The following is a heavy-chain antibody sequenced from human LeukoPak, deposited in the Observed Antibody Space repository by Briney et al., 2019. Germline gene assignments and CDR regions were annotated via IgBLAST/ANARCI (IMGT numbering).Heavy chain of an antibody. CDR3: ARDGVAAAANDAFDI. J-gene: IGHJ3*02. Sequence: PGGSLRLSSAASGFTFSSYWTHWVRQAPGKGLVWVSRINSDGSSTSYADSVKGRFTISRDNAKNTLYLQMNSLRAEDTAVYYCARDGVAAAANDAFDIWGQGTMVTVSS. V-gene: IGHV3-74*01. CDR1: GFTFSSYW. CDR2: INSDGSST. D-gene: IGHD6-13*01.